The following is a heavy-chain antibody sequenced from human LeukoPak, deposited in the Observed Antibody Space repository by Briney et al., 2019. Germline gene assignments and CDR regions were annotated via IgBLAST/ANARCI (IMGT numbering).Heavy chain of an antibody. V-gene: IGHV1-46*01. CDR2: INPSGGST. CDR3: ARGTNGVVVPAAIGFDY. D-gene: IGHD2-2*02. J-gene: IGHJ4*02. CDR1: GYTFTSYY. Sequence: ASVKVSFKASGYTFTSYYMHWVRQAPGQGLEWMGIINPSGGSTSYAQKFQGRVTMTRDTSTSTVYMELSSLRSEDTAVYYCARGTNGVVVPAAIGFDYWGQGTLVTVSS.